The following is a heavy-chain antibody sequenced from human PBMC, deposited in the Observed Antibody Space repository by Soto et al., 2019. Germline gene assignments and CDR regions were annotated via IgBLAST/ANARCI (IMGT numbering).Heavy chain of an antibody. Sequence: ASVKVSCKASGYTFTSYVISWVLQAPGQGLEWMGWISAYNGNTNYAQKLQGRVTMTTDTSTSTAYMELRSLRSDETAVYYCARERIQLWWLRYYGMDVWGQGTTVTVSS. J-gene: IGHJ6*02. CDR3: ARERIQLWWLRYYGMDV. CDR2: ISAYNGNT. CDR1: GYTFTSYV. V-gene: IGHV1-18*04. D-gene: IGHD5-18*01.